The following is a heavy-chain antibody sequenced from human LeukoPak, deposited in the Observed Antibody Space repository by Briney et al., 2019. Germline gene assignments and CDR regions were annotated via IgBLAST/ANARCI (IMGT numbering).Heavy chain of an antibody. Sequence: GGSLRLSCAASGFTFSNAWMSWVRQAPGKGLEWVSAISGSGGSTYYADSVKGRFTISRDNSKNTLYLQMNSLRAEDTAVYYCAKDRRAGSYDYWGQGTLVTVSS. CDR2: ISGSGGST. J-gene: IGHJ4*02. CDR1: GFTFSNAW. CDR3: AKDRRAGSYDY. D-gene: IGHD3-10*01. V-gene: IGHV3-23*01.